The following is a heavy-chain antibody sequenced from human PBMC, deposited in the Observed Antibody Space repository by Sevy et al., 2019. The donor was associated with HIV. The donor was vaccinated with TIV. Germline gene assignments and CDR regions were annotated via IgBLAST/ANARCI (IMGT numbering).Heavy chain of an antibody. CDR3: AQETVGRFDS. V-gene: IGHV3-7*01. CDR1: EFTFSAYW. D-gene: IGHD3-16*01. CDR2: IKSDGSDK. J-gene: IGHJ4*02. Sequence: GGSLRLSCAASEFTFSAYWMNWVRQAPGKGLEWVANIKSDGSDKHYVDSVEGRFTISRDNAQNSLYLQMNSLRVEDTAVYYCAQETVGRFDSWGQGTLVTVSS.